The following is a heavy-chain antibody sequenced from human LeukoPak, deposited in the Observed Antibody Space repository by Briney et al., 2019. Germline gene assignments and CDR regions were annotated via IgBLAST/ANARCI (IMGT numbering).Heavy chain of an antibody. J-gene: IGHJ4*02. CDR1: GGSFSGYY. D-gene: IGHD3-22*01. CDR2: INHSGST. Sequence: PSETLSLTCAVYGGSFSGYYWSWIRQPPGKGLEWIGEINHSGSTNYNPSLKSRVTLSVDTSKNQFSLKLSSVTAADTAVYYCARAPRRSITMIVMPRGYYFDYWGQGTLVTVSS. CDR3: ARAPRRSITMIVMPRGYYFDY. V-gene: IGHV4-34*01.